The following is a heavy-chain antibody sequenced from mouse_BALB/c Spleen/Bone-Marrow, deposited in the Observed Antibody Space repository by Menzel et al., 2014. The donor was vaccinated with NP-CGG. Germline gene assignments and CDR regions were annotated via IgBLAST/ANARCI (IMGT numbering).Heavy chain of an antibody. CDR2: ISSGGSYT. CDR3: VSDLYGSSD. J-gene: IGHJ3*01. Sequence: EVQREAYGGVFVKPGGSLKVSCAASGFTFSTYAMSWVRQSPEKRLEWVAEISSGGSYTYYPDTVTGRFTISRDNAKNTLYLEMSSLRSECTAMYYCVSDLYGSSDWGQGTLLTYSA. D-gene: IGHD1-1*01. CDR1: GFTFSTYA. V-gene: IGHV5-9-4*01.